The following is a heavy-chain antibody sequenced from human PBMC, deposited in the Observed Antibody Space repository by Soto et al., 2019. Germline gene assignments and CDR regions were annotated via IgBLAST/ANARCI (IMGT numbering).Heavy chain of an antibody. V-gene: IGHV1-24*01. Sequence: VSVKFSCKVSGYTLTELCMHWVRQAPVKGLEWMGGFDPEDGETIYAQKFQGRVTMTEDTSTDTAYMELSSLRSEDTAVYYCATDLGYYYDSSGSHAFDIWGQGTMVTVSS. D-gene: IGHD3-22*01. J-gene: IGHJ3*02. CDR1: GYTLTELC. CDR2: FDPEDGET. CDR3: ATDLGYYYDSSGSHAFDI.